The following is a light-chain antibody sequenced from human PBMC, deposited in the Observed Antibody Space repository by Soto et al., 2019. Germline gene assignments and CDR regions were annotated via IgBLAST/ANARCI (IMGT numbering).Light chain of an antibody. CDR3: KKYSIFPLT. CDR2: KAS. V-gene: IGKV1-5*03. CDR1: QTISTW. J-gene: IGKJ2*01. Sequence: DIAMTQSPSTLSASIGDRLTITCRASQTISTWLAWYQQKPGKAPNLLIYKASTLQSGVPSRFSGSGSGTEFTPTITNRQPKDFAIFYCKKYSIFPLTLGQGTRGEIK.